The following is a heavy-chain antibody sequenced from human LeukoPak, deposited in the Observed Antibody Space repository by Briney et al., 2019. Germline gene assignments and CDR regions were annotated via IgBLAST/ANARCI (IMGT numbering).Heavy chain of an antibody. CDR2: ISGSGGST. CDR1: GFTISSYA. CDR3: AKGTNEDYDFWSGPRGWLDY. V-gene: IGHV3-23*01. D-gene: IGHD3-3*01. Sequence: PGGSLTLSCAVSGFTISSYAMSWVRQPPGKGLEWVSAISGSGGSTYYAGSVKGRFTISRDKSKNTLYLQMNSLRVEDTAVYYCAKGTNEDYDFWSGPRGWLDYWGQGALVTVFS. J-gene: IGHJ4*02.